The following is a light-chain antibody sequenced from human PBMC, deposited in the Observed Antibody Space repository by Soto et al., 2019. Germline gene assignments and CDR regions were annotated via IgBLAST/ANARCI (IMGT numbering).Light chain of an antibody. V-gene: IGKV4-1*01. CDR2: WAS. CDR1: QSALYSSNNKNY. J-gene: IGKJ4*01. CDR3: QQYYSTPF. Sequence: DIVMTQSPDSLAVSLGERATINCKSSQSALYSSNNKNYLAWYQQKPGQPPKLLIYWASTRESGVPDRFSGSGSGTDFTLTISSLQAEDVAVYYCQQYYSTPFFGGGTKVDIK.